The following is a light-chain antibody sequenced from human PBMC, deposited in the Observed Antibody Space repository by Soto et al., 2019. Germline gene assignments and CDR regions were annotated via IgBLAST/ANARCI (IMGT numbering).Light chain of an antibody. V-gene: IGLV2-8*01. CDR3: SSYAGSNIFVV. CDR1: SSDVGGYNF. CDR2: EVS. J-gene: IGLJ2*01. Sequence: QSALTQPPSASGSPGQSVTISCTGTSSDVGGYNFVSWYQQHAGKAPKLMIYEVSKRPSGVPDRFSGYKSGNTASLPVSGLQAEDEADYYGSSYAGSNIFVVFGGGTKLTVL.